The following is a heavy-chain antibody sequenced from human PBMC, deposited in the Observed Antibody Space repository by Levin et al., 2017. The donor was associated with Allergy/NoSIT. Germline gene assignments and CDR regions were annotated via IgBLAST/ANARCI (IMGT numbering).Heavy chain of an antibody. V-gene: IGHV3-30*02. Sequence: GESLKISCAASGLTFSRYGMHWVRQTPDKGLEWVALINSDEVTKYYVDSVKGRFSISRDNSKNTVSLQMDSLRSEDTAVYYCVAKDLHFWGQGTLVTVSS. CDR3: VAKDLHF. J-gene: IGHJ4*02. CDR2: INSDEVTK. CDR1: GLTFSRYG.